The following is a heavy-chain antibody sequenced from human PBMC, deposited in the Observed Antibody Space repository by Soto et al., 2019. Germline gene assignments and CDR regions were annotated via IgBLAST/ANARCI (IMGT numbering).Heavy chain of an antibody. CDR1: GDPVSSGSYY. CDR2: IYHSGST. Sequence: SETLSLTCSVSGDPVSSGSYYWTRVRQHPGKGLEWIGYIYHSGSTNYNPSLQSRVTISVDTSKNQFSLKLSSVTAADTAAYYCARHHVHDAFDIWGQGTMVTVSS. J-gene: IGHJ3*02. CDR3: ARHHVHDAFDI. V-gene: IGHV4-61*01.